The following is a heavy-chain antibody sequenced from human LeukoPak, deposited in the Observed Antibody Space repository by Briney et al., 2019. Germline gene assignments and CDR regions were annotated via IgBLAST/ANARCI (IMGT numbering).Heavy chain of an antibody. CDR2: ISGSGGST. D-gene: IGHD3-3*01. V-gene: IGHV3-23*01. CDR1: GFTFSSYA. Sequence: GGSLRLSCAASGFTFSSYAMSWVRQAPGKGLEWVSAISGSGGSTYYADSVKGRFTISRDNSKNTLYLQMNSLRAEDTAVYYCAKGDYDFWSGYYAVGAFDIWGQGTMVTVSS. CDR3: AKGDYDFWSGYYAVGAFDI. J-gene: IGHJ3*02.